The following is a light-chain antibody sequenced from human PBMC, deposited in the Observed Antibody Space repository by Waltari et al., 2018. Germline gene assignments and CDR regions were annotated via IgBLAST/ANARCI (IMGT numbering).Light chain of an antibody. J-gene: IGLJ1*01. Sequence: QSPLTQPASVSGSPGPSITISSTGASDDIGAFDSVPWYQQHPGKAPKLIIYDVPTRPSGVSSRFSGSKSANTASLTISGLQAEDEADYFCSSYTGSNSFVFGSGTMITVL. CDR1: SDDIGAFDS. V-gene: IGLV2-14*03. CDR3: SSYTGSNSFV. CDR2: DVP.